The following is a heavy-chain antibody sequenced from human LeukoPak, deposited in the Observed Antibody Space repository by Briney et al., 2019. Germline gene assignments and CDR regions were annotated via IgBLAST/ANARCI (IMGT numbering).Heavy chain of an antibody. CDR1: GFSLSTSGMR. CDR3: ARESYYGSGSYYDY. CDR2: IDWDDDK. V-gene: IGHV2-70*04. D-gene: IGHD3-10*01. Sequence: SGPALVKPTQTLTLTCTFSGFSLSTSGMRVSWIRQPPGKALEWLAHIDWDDDKFYSTSLKTRLTISKDTSKNQVVLTMTNMDPVDTATYYCARESYYGSGSYYDYWGQGTLVTVSS. J-gene: IGHJ4*02.